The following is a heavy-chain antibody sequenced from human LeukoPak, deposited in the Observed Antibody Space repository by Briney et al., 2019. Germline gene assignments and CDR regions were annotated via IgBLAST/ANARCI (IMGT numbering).Heavy chain of an antibody. J-gene: IGHJ4*02. CDR1: GFTFDGYG. V-gene: IGHV3-20*04. D-gene: IGHD1-14*01. CDR2: INWNGGST. CDR3: AKNQEPEY. Sequence: AGGSLRLSCAASGFTFDGYGMSWVRHAPGKGLEWVSGINWNGGSTKYADSVKGRFTISRDNAKNSLYLQMNSLRAEDTALYYCAKNQEPEYLGQGTLVTVSA.